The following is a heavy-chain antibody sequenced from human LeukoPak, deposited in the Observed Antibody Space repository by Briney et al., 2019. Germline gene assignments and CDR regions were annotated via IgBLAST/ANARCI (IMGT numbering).Heavy chain of an antibody. J-gene: IGHJ4*02. CDR1: GFTFSDSA. Sequence: GGSLRLSCAASGFTFSDSAMNWVRQASGKGLEWVGHIRGKTNSYATAYAASVRGRFTISRDDSKNTAYLQMNSLKTEDTAVYYCTGGIGWYSPDYWGQGTLVTVSS. D-gene: IGHD6-19*01. CDR3: TGGIGWYSPDY. CDR2: IRGKTNSYAT. V-gene: IGHV3-73*01.